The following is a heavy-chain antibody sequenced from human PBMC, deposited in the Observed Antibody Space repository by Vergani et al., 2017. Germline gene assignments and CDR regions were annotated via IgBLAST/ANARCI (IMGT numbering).Heavy chain of an antibody. CDR2: TYYRSKWYN. J-gene: IGHJ5*02. CDR1: GDSVSSNSAA. V-gene: IGHV6-1*01. Sequence: QVQLQQSGPGLVKPSQTLSLTCAISGDSVSSNSAAWNWIRQSPSRGLEWLGRTYYRSKWYNDYAVSVKSRITINPDTSKNQFSLQLNSVTPEDTAVYYCTGGVIAADGPRGWFDPWGQGTLVTVSS. D-gene: IGHD6-13*01. CDR3: TGGVIAADGPRGWFDP.